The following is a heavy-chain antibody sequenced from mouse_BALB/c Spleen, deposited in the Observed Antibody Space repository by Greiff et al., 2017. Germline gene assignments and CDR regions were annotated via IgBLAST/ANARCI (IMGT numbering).Heavy chain of an antibody. J-gene: IGHJ3*01. D-gene: IGHD2-4*01. V-gene: IGHV2-2*02. CDR1: GFSLTSYG. CDR3: AREGYDYGRFAY. CDR2: IWSGGST. Sequence: VMLVESGPGLVQPSQSLSITCTVSGFSLTSYGVHWVRQSPGKGLEWLGVIWSGGSTDYNAAFISRLSISKDNSKSQVFFKMTSLQANDTAIYYCAREGYDYGRFAYWGQGTLVTVSA.